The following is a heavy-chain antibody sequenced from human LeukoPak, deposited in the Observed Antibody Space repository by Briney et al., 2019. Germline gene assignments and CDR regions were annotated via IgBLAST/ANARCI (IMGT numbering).Heavy chain of an antibody. J-gene: IGHJ6*02. CDR3: ARDSYYDNGMDV. CDR2: ISGSGGNS. V-gene: IGHV3-23*01. CDR1: GFTFSSCA. Sequence: GGSLRLSCAASGFTFSSCAMNWVRQAPGKGLEWVSGISGSGGNSYYADSVKGRFTISRDNSKNTLYLQMNSLRAEDTAVYYCARDSYYDNGMDVWGQGTTVTVSS.